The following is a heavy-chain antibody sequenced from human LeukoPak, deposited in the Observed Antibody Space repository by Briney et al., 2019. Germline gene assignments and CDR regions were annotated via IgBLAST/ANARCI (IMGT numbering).Heavy chain of an antibody. CDR1: GDSIESYF. J-gene: IGHJ4*02. Sequence: SETLSLTCSLSGDSIESYFWTWIRQPRGKGPEWIGYMCNSGPPNYNPSLKSRVTISGDTTKDVFSLNLQSVTAADSAIYYCAALPYTTAWREYWGQGALVTVSS. CDR2: MCNSGPP. D-gene: IGHD3-16*01. V-gene: IGHV4-59*13. CDR3: AALPYTTAWREY.